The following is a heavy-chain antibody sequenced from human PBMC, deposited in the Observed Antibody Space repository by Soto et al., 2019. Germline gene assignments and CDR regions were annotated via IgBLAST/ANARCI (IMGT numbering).Heavy chain of an antibody. V-gene: IGHV3-23*01. Sequence: EVQLLESGGGLVQPGGSLRLSCGASGFTFSSYDMSWVRQAPGKGLSWVSITSVSGSATTYADSVKGRFTISRDNSKNTLDLQMNSLIADDTGIYYCVRGHDVDVWGQGTTVTVSS. CDR2: TSVSGSAT. D-gene: IGHD3-16*01. J-gene: IGHJ6*02. CDR1: GFTFSSYD. CDR3: VRGHDVDV.